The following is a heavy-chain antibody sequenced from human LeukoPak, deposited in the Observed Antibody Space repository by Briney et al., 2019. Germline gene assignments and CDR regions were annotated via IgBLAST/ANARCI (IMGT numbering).Heavy chain of an antibody. D-gene: IGHD2-15*01. J-gene: IGHJ4*02. CDR3: ARDARYCSGGSCCDY. Sequence: PGGSLRLSCAASGFTFSSYSMNWVRQAPGKGLEWVSSISSSSSYIYYADSVKGRFTISRDNAKNSLYLQMNSLRAEDTAVYYCARDARYCSGGSCCDYWRQGTLVTVSS. CDR2: ISSSSSYI. CDR1: GFTFSSYS. V-gene: IGHV3-21*01.